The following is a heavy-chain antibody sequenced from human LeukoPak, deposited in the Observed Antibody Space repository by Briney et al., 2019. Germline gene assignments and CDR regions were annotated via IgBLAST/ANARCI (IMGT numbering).Heavy chain of an antibody. V-gene: IGHV4-4*07. D-gene: IGHD2-15*01. J-gene: IGHJ4*02. CDR3: AREPTAWSVYYFDY. CDR2: IYTSGST. CDR1: GGSISSYY. Sequence: SETLSLTCTVSGGSISSYYWSWIRQPAGKGLEWIGRIYTSGSTNYNPSLKSRVTMSVDTSKNQFSLKLSSVTAADTAVYYCAREPTAWSVYYFDYWGQGTLVTVSS.